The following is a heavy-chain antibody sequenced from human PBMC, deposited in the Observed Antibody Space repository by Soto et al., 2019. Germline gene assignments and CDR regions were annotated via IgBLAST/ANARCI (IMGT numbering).Heavy chain of an antibody. V-gene: IGHV5-10-1*01. D-gene: IGHD6-13*01. Sequence: GESLKISCKGSGYSFTSYWISCVRQMPGKGLEWMGRIDPSDSYTNYSPSFQGHVTISADKSISTAYLQWSSLKASDTAMYYCARQARIAAAGTRIDYWGQGTLVTSPQ. CDR1: GYSFTSYW. J-gene: IGHJ4*02. CDR3: ARQARIAAAGTRIDY. CDR2: IDPSDSYT.